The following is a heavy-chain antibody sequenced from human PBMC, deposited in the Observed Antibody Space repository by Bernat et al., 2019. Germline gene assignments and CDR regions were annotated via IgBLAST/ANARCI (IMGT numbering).Heavy chain of an antibody. D-gene: IGHD1-20*01. V-gene: IGHV3-7*03. CDR3: TKYNWNAYFDY. Sequence: QLVESGGGLVQPGGSLRLPCAASDFIFTSPYMGWVRQAPGKGLEWVAHMKQDGTEITYVDSVKGRFTISRDNAQNSLYLQMNSLRVEDTAIYYCTKYNWNAYFDYWGRGTLVTVSS. J-gene: IGHJ4*02. CDR1: DFIFTSPY. CDR2: MKQDGTEI.